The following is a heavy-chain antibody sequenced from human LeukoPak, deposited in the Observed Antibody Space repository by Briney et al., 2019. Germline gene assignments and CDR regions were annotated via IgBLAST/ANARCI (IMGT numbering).Heavy chain of an antibody. Sequence: SETLSLTCTVSGDSINNNDYYWSWIRQPPGKGPEWIGSISYSGTTYYNPSLKSRVTISLDTSKNQFSLKLASATAADTAVYYCARRSRYYDFWSGYSDWGQGTLVTVSS. CDR2: ISYSGTT. D-gene: IGHD3-3*01. J-gene: IGHJ4*02. CDR1: GDSINNNDYY. CDR3: ARRSRYYDFWSGYSD. V-gene: IGHV4-39*07.